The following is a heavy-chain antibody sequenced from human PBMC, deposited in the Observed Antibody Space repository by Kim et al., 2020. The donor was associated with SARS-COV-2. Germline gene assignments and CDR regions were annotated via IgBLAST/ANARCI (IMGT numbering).Heavy chain of an antibody. D-gene: IGHD3-3*01. CDR2: ISSSGSII. CDR3: ARGLRFLEWLIGSNWFDP. Sequence: GGSLRLSCAASGFTFSSYEMNWVRQAPGKGLERVSYISSSGSIIYYADSVKGRFTISRDNAKNSLYLQMNSLRAEDTAVYYCARGLRFLEWLIGSNWFDPWGQGTLVTVSS. V-gene: IGHV3-48*03. J-gene: IGHJ5*02. CDR1: GFTFSSYE.